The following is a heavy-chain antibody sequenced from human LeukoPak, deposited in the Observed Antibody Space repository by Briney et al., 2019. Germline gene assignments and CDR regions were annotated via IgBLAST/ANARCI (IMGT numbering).Heavy chain of an antibody. V-gene: IGHV4-39*01. Sequence: PSETLSLTCTVSGGSISSSSYYWGWIRQPPGKGLEWIGSIYYSGSTYYNPSLKSRVTISVDTSKNQFSLKLSSVTAADTAVYYCASSYCSSTSCYYVRYYYYYMDVWGKGTTVTASS. J-gene: IGHJ6*03. CDR3: ASSYCSSTSCYYVRYYYYYMDV. CDR1: GGSISSSSYY. D-gene: IGHD2-2*01. CDR2: IYYSGST.